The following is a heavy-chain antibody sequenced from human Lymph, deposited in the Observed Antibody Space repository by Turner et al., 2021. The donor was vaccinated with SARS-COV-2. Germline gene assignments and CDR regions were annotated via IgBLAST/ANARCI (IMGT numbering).Heavy chain of an antibody. CDR3: ARDGDSSGWVDY. J-gene: IGHJ4*02. Sequence: QVQLVESGGGVVQPGRSLRLSCAASGFTFSSYAMHWVRQAPGKGLEWVAFISYDGSDKYYADSVKGRFTFSRDNSKNTLYLQMNSLRAEDTAVYYCARDGDSSGWVDYWGQGTLVTVSS. V-gene: IGHV3-30*04. D-gene: IGHD3-22*01. CDR1: GFTFSSYA. CDR2: ISYDGSDK.